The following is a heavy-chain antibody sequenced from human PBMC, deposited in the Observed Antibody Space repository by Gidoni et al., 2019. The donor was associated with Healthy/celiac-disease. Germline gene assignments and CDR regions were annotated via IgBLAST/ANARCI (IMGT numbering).Heavy chain of an antibody. CDR3: AREVPEVQLWLPSSYGMDV. CDR2: IWYDGSNK. J-gene: IGHJ6*02. D-gene: IGHD5-18*01. V-gene: IGHV3-33*01. Sequence: QVQLVESGGGVVQPGRSLRLSCAASGFTFSSYGMHWVRQAPGKGLGWVAVIWYDGSNKYYADSVKGRFTISRDNSKNTLYLQMNSLRAEDTAVYYCAREVPEVQLWLPSSYGMDVWGQGTTVTVSS. CDR1: GFTFSSYG.